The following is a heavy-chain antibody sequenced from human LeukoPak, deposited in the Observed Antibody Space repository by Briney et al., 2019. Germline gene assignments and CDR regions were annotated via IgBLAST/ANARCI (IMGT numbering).Heavy chain of an antibody. D-gene: IGHD5-12*01. CDR1: GFTFSRSW. V-gene: IGHV3-7*01. Sequence: PGGSPRLSCTASGFTFSRSWMNWIRQAPGKGLEWVANINPDGDGMRFVDSVKGRFTMSRDNAQSSLHLQMNSLRVEDTAFYYCAAWTDRGYSYWGQGVLVTVSS. J-gene: IGHJ4*02. CDR3: AAWTDRGYSY. CDR2: INPDGDGM.